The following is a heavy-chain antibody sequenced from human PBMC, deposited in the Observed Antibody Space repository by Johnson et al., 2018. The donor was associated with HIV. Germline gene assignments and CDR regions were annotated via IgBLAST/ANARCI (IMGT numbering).Heavy chain of an antibody. CDR2: IYSGGST. D-gene: IGHD6-6*01. J-gene: IGHJ3*02. CDR3: ARVGDSSSSLGAFDI. V-gene: IGHV3-66*02. Sequence: EVQLVESGGALVQPGGSLRLSCAASGFTVSSNYMSWVRQAPGKGLEWVSVIYSGGSTYYADSVKGRFTISRDNSKNTLYLQMNSLRAEDTAVYYCARVGDSSSSLGAFDIWGQGTMVTVSS. CDR1: GFTVSSNY.